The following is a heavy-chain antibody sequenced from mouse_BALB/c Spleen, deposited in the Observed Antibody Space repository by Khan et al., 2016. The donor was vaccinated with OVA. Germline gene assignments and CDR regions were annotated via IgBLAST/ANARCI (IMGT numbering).Heavy chain of an antibody. CDR3: ARPPYFSYAMDN. V-gene: IGHV9-3-1*01. CDR2: INTYTGEP. J-gene: IGHJ4*01. D-gene: IGHD2-10*01. Sequence: QIQLVQSGPELKKPGETVKISCKASGHTFTNYGMNWVKQAPGKGLKWMGWINTYTGEPTYAADFNGRFAFSLETSASTAYLQINNLKNEDTATYFCARPPYFSYAMDNWGQGTSVTVSS. CDR1: GHTFTNYG.